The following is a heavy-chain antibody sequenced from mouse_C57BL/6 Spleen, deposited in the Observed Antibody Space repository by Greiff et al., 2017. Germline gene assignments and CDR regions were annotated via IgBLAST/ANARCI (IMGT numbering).Heavy chain of an antibody. J-gene: IGHJ3*01. CDR2: IYPGDGDT. Sequence: VQLQESGPELVKPGASVKISCKASGYAFSSSWMNWVKQRPGKGLEWIGRIYPGDGDTNYNGKFKGKATLTADNSSSTAYMQLSSLTSEDSAVYFCAREGSTVVGPFAYWGQGTLVTVSA. D-gene: IGHD1-1*01. CDR1: GYAFSSSW. V-gene: IGHV1-82*01. CDR3: AREGSTVVGPFAY.